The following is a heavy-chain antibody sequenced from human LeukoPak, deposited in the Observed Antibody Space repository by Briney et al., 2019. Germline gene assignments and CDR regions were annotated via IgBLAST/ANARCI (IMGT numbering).Heavy chain of an antibody. V-gene: IGHV3-23*01. CDR2: ISISGSKT. J-gene: IGHJ4*02. D-gene: IGHD4-17*01. Sequence: GGSLRLSCAASGFTFSSHAMTWVRQAPGKGLEWVSAISISGSKTYYADSVKGRFTISRDNSKNTLYPQMNSLRAEDTAVYYCANEIRPNDYWGQGTQVTVSS. CDR1: GFTFSSHA. CDR3: ANEIRPNDY.